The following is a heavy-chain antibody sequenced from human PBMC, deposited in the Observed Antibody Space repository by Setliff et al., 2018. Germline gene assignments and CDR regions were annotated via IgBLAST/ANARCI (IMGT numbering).Heavy chain of an antibody. D-gene: IGHD2-2*01. CDR1: GYTFSNYG. CDR3: SRLVRYCTTTSCQGASGAEF. V-gene: IGHV1-18*01. Sequence: ASVKVSCKASGYTFSNYGITWVRQAPGQGLEWMGWISAYSGNTKYAQKLQGRVAMTTDTSTTTAYLELRSLTSDDTAVYYCSRLVRYCTTTSCQGASGAEFWGQGTLVTSPQ. CDR2: ISAYSGNT. J-gene: IGHJ4*02.